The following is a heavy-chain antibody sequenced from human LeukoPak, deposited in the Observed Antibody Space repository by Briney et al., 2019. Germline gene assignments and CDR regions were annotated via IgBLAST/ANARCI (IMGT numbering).Heavy chain of an antibody. CDR2: ISAYNGNT. D-gene: IGHD2-2*01. CDR1: GYTFTSYG. CDR3: ARVGCSSTSCYYYGMDV. Sequence: ASVKVSCKASGYTFTSYGISWVRQAPGQGLEWMGWISAYNGNTNYAQKLQGRVTMTTDTSTSTAYMELRSLRSDDTAVYYCARVGCSSTSCYYYGMDVWGLGTTVTVSS. V-gene: IGHV1-18*01. J-gene: IGHJ6*02.